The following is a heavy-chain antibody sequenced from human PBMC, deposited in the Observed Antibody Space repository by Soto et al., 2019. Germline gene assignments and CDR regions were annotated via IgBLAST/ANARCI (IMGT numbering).Heavy chain of an antibody. Sequence: GGSLRLSCAASGFTFSSYAMSWVRQAPGKGLEWVSAISGSGGSTYYADSVKGRFTISRDNSKNTLYLQMNSLRAEDTAVYYCAKDKAVVVPAAMAYYYYYMDVWGKGTTVTVSS. D-gene: IGHD2-2*01. CDR1: GFTFSSYA. CDR2: ISGSGGST. CDR3: AKDKAVVVPAAMAYYYYYMDV. J-gene: IGHJ6*03. V-gene: IGHV3-23*01.